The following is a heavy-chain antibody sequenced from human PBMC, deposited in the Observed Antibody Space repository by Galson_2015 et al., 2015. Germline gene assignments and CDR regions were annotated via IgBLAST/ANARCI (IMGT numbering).Heavy chain of an antibody. D-gene: IGHD3-16*01. V-gene: IGHV5-51*03. J-gene: IGHJ4*02. CDR1: GYSFTSYW. CDR2: IYPGDSDT. CDR3: ARVSYSRSSGYIPPKGRFFDY. Sequence: QSGAEVKKPGESLKISCQGSGYSFTSYWIGWVRQMPGKGLEWMGIIYPGDSDTRYSPSFQGQVTISADKSISTAYLQWSSLKASDTAMYYCARVSYSRSSGYIPPKGRFFDYWGQGTLVTVSS.